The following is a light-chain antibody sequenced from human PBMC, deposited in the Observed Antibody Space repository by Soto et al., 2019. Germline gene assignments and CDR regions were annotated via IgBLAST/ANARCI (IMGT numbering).Light chain of an antibody. CDR2: EVT. CDR3: CSFVHITTSYV. Sequence: QSVLTQPASVSGSPGQSITISCTGTSSDIGSYNLVSWYQQHPGKAPRLMISEVTKRPSGISNRFSGSKSGNTASLTISGLQAEDEADYYCCSFVHITTSYVFVTGTKVTVL. J-gene: IGLJ1*01. V-gene: IGLV2-23*02. CDR1: SSDIGSYNL.